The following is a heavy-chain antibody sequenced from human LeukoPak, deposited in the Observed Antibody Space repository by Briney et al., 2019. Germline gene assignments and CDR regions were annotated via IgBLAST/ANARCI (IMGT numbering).Heavy chain of an antibody. CDR1: GGSFSGYY. J-gene: IGHJ3*02. CDR2: INHSGST. V-gene: IGHV4-34*01. Sequence: SETLSLTCAVYGGSFSGYYWSWIRQPPGKGLEWIGEINHSGSTNYNPSLKSRVTISVDTSKNQFSLKLSSVTAADTAVYYCARGSRGDGAAFDIWGQGTTVTVS. D-gene: IGHD7-27*01. CDR3: ARGSRGDGAAFDI.